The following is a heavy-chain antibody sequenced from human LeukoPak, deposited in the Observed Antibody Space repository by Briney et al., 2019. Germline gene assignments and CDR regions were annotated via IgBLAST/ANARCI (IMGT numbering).Heavy chain of an antibody. D-gene: IGHD4-17*01. CDR1: GFTFSRYA. CDR2: INDNGGRT. V-gene: IGHV3-64D*09. Sequence: GGSLRLSCSASGFTFSRYAMHWVRQAPGKGLEYVSGINDNGGRTHYGDSVKGRFSISRDNSKNTLHLQMSTLRAEDTAVYYCARFYGDYASSWFDPWGQGTLVTVSS. J-gene: IGHJ5*02. CDR3: ARFYGDYASSWFDP.